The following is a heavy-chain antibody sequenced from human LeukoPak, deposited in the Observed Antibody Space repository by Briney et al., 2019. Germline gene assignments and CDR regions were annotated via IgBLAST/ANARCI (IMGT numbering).Heavy chain of an antibody. CDR1: GGAFSSYA. CDR3: ARAPEYSKPLGVGCFQH. Sequence: SVKVSCKVSGGAFSSYAISWVRQAPGQGLEWMGGIIPMFGRSNYAQRFQGRVTITTDESTNTVYMELSSLTSEDTAMYYCARAPEYSKPLGVGCFQHWGQGTLVTVSS. D-gene: IGHD3-16*01. CDR2: IIPMFGRS. J-gene: IGHJ1*01. V-gene: IGHV1-69*05.